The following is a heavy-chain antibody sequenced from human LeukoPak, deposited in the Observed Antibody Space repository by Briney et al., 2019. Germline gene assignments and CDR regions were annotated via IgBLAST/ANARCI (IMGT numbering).Heavy chain of an antibody. CDR2: IYPDDSDT. Sequence: NRGESLKISCKGSGYSFTSYWIGWVRQMPGKGLEWIGIIYPDDSDTRYSPSFQGQVSISADKSISTAYLQWSSLRASDTALYYCARGKSSSGWFDLWGQGTRVIISS. V-gene: IGHV5-51*01. CDR3: ARGKSSSGWFDL. J-gene: IGHJ5*02. CDR1: GYSFTSYW. D-gene: IGHD6-13*01.